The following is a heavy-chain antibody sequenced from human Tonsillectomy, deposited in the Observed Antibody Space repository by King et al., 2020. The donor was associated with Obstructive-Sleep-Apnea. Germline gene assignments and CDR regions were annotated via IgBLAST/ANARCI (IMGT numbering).Heavy chain of an antibody. CDR2: INPISGGT. Sequence: QLVQSGAEVKKPGASVKVSCKASGYTFTGYYMHWVRQAPGQGLEWMGWINPISGGTNYAQKFQGRVTMTRDTSISTAYMELSRLRSDDTAVYYCARSDIVVVVGGMDVWGQGTTVTVSS. J-gene: IGHJ6*02. CDR3: ARSDIVVVVGGMDV. V-gene: IGHV1-2*02. CDR1: GYTFTGYY. D-gene: IGHD2-15*01.